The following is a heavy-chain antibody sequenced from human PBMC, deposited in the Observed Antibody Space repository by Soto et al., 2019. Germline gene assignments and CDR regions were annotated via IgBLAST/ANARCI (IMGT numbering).Heavy chain of an antibody. CDR1: GFTFSSYG. V-gene: IGHV3-33*01. CDR3: ARALDYRDYLYYFES. J-gene: IGHJ4*01. Sequence: QVQLVESGGGVVQPGRSLRLSCAASGFTFSSYGMHWVRQAPGKGLERVAVIWYDGSNKYYADSVKGRFTISRDNAKNTLSLQKKSLQAEDTAVYYCARALDYRDYLYYFESCGKASLLTVSS. CDR2: IWYDGSNK. D-gene: IGHD4-17*01.